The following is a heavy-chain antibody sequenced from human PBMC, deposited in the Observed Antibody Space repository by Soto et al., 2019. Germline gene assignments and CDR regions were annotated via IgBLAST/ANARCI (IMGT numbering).Heavy chain of an antibody. J-gene: IGHJ3*02. CDR1: GGSFSGYY. Sequence: SETLSLTCAVYGGSFSGYYWCWIRQPPGKGLEWIGYIYYSGSTNYNPSLKSRVTISVDTSKNQFSLKLSSVTAADTAVYYCASQHRGEWGAFDIWGQGTMVTVSS. CDR2: IYYSGST. CDR3: ASQHRGEWGAFDI. V-gene: IGHV4-59*08. D-gene: IGHD3-10*01.